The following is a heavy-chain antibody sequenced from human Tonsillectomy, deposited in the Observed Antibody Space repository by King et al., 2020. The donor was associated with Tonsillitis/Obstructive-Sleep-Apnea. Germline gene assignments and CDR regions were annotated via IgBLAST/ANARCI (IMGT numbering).Heavy chain of an antibody. V-gene: IGHV4-34*01. Sequence: VQLQQWGAGLLKPSETLSLTCGVYGGSFSGYYWSWIRQPPGKGLEWIGEINHSGSTDYNPSLKSRVTISRDTSKNQFSLRLTSVTAADTAVYYCGTNAGDYYYYMDVWGKGTTVTVSS. CDR3: GTNAGDYYYYMDV. CDR2: INHSGST. CDR1: GGSFSGYY. D-gene: IGHD2-2*01. J-gene: IGHJ6*03.